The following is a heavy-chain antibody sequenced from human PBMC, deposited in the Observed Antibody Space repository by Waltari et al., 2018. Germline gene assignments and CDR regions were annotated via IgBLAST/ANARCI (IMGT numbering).Heavy chain of an antibody. CDR3: AKDVEGELYYFDN. D-gene: IGHD3-16*01. J-gene: IGHJ4*02. CDR1: GFSFRRFA. CDR2: VGFDGRNK. V-gene: IGHV3-30*18. Sequence: VQLVESGGGVVQPGRSLSLSCAASGFSFRRFALHWVRRSPGKGLDWVAVVGFDGRNKFYAESVKGRFTISRDNSKNTLYLQMESLRAEDTAIYYCAKDVEGELYYFDNWGQGTLVTVSS.